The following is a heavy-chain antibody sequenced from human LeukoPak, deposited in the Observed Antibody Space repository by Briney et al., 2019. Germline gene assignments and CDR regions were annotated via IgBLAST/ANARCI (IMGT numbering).Heavy chain of an antibody. CDR2: ISGSGGST. CDR3: ANTLLRYSYAFDY. J-gene: IGHJ4*02. D-gene: IGHD5-18*01. CDR1: GFTFSSYA. Sequence: PGGSPRLSCAASGFTFSSYAMSWVRQAPGKGLEWVSAISGSGGSTYYADSVKGRFTISRDNSKNTLYLQMNSLRAEDTAVYYCANTLLRYSYAFDYWGQGTLVTVSS. V-gene: IGHV3-23*01.